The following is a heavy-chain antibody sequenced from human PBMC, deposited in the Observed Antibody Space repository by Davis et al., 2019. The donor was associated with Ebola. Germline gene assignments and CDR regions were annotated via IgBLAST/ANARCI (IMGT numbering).Heavy chain of an antibody. CDR2: MNPNSGNT. Sequence: ASVKVSCKASGYTFTSYDINWVRQATGQGLEWMGWMNPNSGNTGYAQKFQGRVTMTRNTSISTAYMELSSLRSEDTAVYYCARLDDYVWDHWFDPWGQGTLVTVSS. V-gene: IGHV1-8*01. J-gene: IGHJ5*02. D-gene: IGHD3-16*01. CDR1: GYTFTSYD. CDR3: ARLDDYVWDHWFDP.